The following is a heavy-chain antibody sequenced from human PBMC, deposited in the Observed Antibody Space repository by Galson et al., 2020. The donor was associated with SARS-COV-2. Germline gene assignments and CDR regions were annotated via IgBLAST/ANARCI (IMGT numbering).Heavy chain of an antibody. D-gene: IGHD1-26*01. J-gene: IGHJ4*02. CDR2: IYTSGST. Sequence: SETLSLTCTVSGGSISSGSYYWSWIRQPAGKGLEWIGRIYTSGSTNYNPSLKSRVTISVDTSKNQFSLKLSSVTAADTAVYYCARESRWELYFDHWGQVTLVTVAS. CDR1: GGSISSGSYY. V-gene: IGHV4-61*02. CDR3: ARESRWELYFDH.